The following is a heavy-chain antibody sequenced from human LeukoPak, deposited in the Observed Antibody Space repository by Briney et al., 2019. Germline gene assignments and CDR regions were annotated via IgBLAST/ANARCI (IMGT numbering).Heavy chain of an antibody. CDR1: GTAFRTYA. CDR3: ARDRGYTYGHPLDY. CDR2: ISINGGST. D-gene: IGHD5-18*01. J-gene: IGHJ4*02. Sequence: GGSLRLSCSASGTAFRTYAMHWVRLPPGKGLYYVSAISINGGSTYYADSVRGRFTISRDNSKNTLYLQMSSLRPDDTAVYYCARDRGYTYGHPLDYWGQRTLVTVSS. V-gene: IGHV3-64D*06.